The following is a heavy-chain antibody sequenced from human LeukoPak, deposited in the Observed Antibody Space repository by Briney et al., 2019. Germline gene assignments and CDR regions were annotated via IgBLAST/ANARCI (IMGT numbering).Heavy chain of an antibody. Sequence: AAVKVSCKASGYTFTSYGISWVRQAPGQGLEWMGWISAYNGNTNYAQKLQGRVTMTTDTSTSTAYTELRSLRSDNTAVYYCARDTHPTYSSGWYGNWFDPWGQGTLVTVSS. V-gene: IGHV1-18*01. D-gene: IGHD6-19*01. CDR2: ISAYNGNT. J-gene: IGHJ5*02. CDR1: GYTFTSYG. CDR3: ARDTHPTYSSGWYGNWFDP.